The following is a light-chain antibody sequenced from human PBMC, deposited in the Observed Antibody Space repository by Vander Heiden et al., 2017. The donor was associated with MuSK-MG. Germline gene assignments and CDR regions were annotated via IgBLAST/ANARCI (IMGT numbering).Light chain of an antibody. CDR1: QNIITY. V-gene: IGKV1-39*01. J-gene: IGKJ1*01. CDR2: AAS. Sequence: DIQLTQSTSSLSASVGDRDTITCRASQNIITYLYWYQQKPGKAPKVLIYAASSMQSGGPSRFSGSGSGTEFTLTISSLEPEEFATYYCQQSCSTLCTFGQGTKVEIK. CDR3: QQSCSTLCT.